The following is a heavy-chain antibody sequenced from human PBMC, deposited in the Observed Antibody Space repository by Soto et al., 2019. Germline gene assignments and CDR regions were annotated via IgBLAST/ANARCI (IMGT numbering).Heavy chain of an antibody. CDR1: GGSFSGYH. D-gene: IGHD2-2*01. CDR2: INHSGST. J-gene: IGHJ6*03. V-gene: IGHV4-34*01. Sequence: SETLSLTCAVYGGSFSGYHWSWIRQPPGKGLEWIGEINHSGSTNYNPSLKSRVTISVDTSKNQFSLRLSSVTAADTAVYYCARLVVPAAIVYMDVWGKGTTVTVSS. CDR3: ARLVVPAAIVYMDV.